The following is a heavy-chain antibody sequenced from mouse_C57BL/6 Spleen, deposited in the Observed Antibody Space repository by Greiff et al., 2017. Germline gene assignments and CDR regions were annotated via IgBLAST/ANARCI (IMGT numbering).Heavy chain of an antibody. J-gene: IGHJ1*03. Sequence: VQLQQPGAELVKPGASVKVSCKASGYTFTSYWMHWVKQRPGQGLEWIGRIHPSDSDTNYNQKFKGKATLTVDKSSSTAYMQLSSLTSEGSAVYYCARTYYGSSTEGYFDVWGTGTTVTVSS. CDR3: ARTYYGSSTEGYFDV. V-gene: IGHV1-74*01. CDR2: IHPSDSDT. D-gene: IGHD1-1*01. CDR1: GYTFTSYW.